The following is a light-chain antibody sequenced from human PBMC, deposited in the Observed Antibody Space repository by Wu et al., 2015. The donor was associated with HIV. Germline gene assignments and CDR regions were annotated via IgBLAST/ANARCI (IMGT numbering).Light chain of an antibody. CDR3: QLYGSSPRYT. Sequence: EIVLTQSPGTLSLSPGERATLSCRASQSVASKAWYQQKPGQAPRLLIYGASSRATGIPDRFSGSGSGSDFTLTITRLEPEDFAVYYCQLYGSSPRYTFGQGTKVEIK. V-gene: IGKV3-20*01. CDR1: QSVAS. CDR2: GAS. J-gene: IGKJ2*01.